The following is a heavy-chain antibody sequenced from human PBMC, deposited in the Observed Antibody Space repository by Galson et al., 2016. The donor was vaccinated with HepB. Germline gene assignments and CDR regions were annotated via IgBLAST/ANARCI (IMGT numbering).Heavy chain of an antibody. CDR2: INPNSGGI. CDR1: GYAFTDYY. CDR3: ARATGRDGMDV. Sequence: SVKVSCKASGYAFTDYYVHWVRQAPGQGLEWMGWINPNSGGINFAQKFLGRVTMTRDTSIRTAYMDLSRLTSDDTAVYYCARATGRDGMDVWGQGTTVTVSS. J-gene: IGHJ6*02. V-gene: IGHV1-2*02.